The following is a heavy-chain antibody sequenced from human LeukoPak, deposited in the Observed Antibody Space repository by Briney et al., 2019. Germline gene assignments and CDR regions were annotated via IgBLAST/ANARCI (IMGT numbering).Heavy chain of an antibody. CDR3: ARGPPVILRWLARHNWFDP. J-gene: IGHJ5*02. CDR1: GYTFTSYD. CDR2: MNPNSGNT. V-gene: IGHV1-8*03. D-gene: IGHD4-23*01. Sequence: ASVKVSCKASGYTFTSYDINWVRQATGQGLEWMGWMNPNSGNTGYAQKFQGRVTITRNTSISTAYMELSSLRSEDTAVYYCARGPPVILRWLARHNWFDPWGQGTLVTVSS.